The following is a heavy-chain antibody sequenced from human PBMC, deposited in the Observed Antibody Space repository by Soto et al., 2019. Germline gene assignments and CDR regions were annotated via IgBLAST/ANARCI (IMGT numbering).Heavy chain of an antibody. Sequence: SVKVSCKASGGTFSSYAISWVRQAPGQGLEWMGGIIPIFGTANYAQKFQGRVTITADESTSTAYMELSSLRSEDTAVYYCARDRVDYYDSSGYYYELDYWGQGTLVTVSS. CDR3: ARDRVDYYDSSGYYYELDY. J-gene: IGHJ4*02. D-gene: IGHD3-22*01. V-gene: IGHV1-69*13. CDR1: GGTFSSYA. CDR2: IIPIFGTA.